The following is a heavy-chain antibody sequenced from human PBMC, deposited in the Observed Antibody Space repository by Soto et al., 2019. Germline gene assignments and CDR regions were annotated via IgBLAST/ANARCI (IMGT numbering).Heavy chain of an antibody. D-gene: IGHD3-3*01. Sequence: QLHLVQSGAVVKKPGASVTVSCSASGYPVTAYYMHWVRQAPGRGLEWMGGINPATGAAKYTQTFQGRVTMTRDTSTSTGFMELSGLTSEDPAGFYCARGGGVGVAGSAAFDMWGQGTLVTVSS. V-gene: IGHV1-2*02. CDR1: GYPVTAYY. CDR2: INPATGAA. CDR3: ARGGGVGVAGSAAFDM. J-gene: IGHJ3*02.